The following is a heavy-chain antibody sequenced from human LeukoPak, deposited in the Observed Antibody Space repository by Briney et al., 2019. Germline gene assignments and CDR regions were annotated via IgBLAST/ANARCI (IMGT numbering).Heavy chain of an antibody. CDR1: GFTFDDYA. V-gene: IGHV3-9*01. CDR2: ISWNSGSI. Sequence: GGSLRLSCAASGFTFDDYAMHWVRQAPGKGLEWVSGISWNSGSIGYADSVKGRFTISRDNSKNTLYLQMNSLRAEDTAVYYCAKEGIAAAGTFLIDYWGQGTLVTVSS. CDR3: AKEGIAAAGTFLIDY. D-gene: IGHD6-13*01. J-gene: IGHJ4*02.